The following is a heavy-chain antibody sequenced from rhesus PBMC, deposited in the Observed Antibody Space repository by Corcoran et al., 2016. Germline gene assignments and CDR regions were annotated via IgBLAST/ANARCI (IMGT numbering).Heavy chain of an antibody. CDR3: ARDKEYCSGIYCGDAFDF. V-gene: IGHV1S2*01. CDR2: INPYNGNK. J-gene: IGHJ3*01. CDR1: GYTFTDYY. D-gene: IGHD2-27*01. Sequence: QVQLVQSGAEVKKPGSSVKVSCKASGYTFTDYYMHWVRQAPRQGLEWMGWINPYNGNKKYATKFQGSVTMTSDTSTSTAYMELSSLRSEDTAVYYCARDKEYCSGIYCGDAFDFWGQGLRVTVSS.